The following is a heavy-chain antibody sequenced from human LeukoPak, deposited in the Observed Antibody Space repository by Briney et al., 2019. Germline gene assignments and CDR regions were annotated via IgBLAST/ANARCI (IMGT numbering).Heavy chain of an antibody. Sequence: SETLSLTCTVSGGSISSSSYYWGWIRQPPGKGLEWIGSIYYSGSTYYNPSLKSRVTISVDTSKNQFSLKLSSVTAADTAVYYCARQDGSGRHTNDAFDIWGQGTMVTVSS. CDR2: IYYSGST. V-gene: IGHV4-39*01. CDR1: GGSISSSSYY. J-gene: IGHJ3*02. D-gene: IGHD3-10*01. CDR3: ARQDGSGRHTNDAFDI.